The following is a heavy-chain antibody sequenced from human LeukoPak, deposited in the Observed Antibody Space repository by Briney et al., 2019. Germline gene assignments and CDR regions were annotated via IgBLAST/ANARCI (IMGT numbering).Heavy chain of an antibody. V-gene: IGHV3-64*01. CDR1: GFTFSTYA. Sequence: GGSLRLXCAASGFTFSTYAMHWVRQAPGKGLEYVSVISSNGGSTYYANSVEGRFTISRDNSKYTLYLQMGSLRAEDMAVYYCARVMPPYCSGGSCHSDYWGQGTVVTVSS. D-gene: IGHD2-15*01. J-gene: IGHJ4*02. CDR3: ARVMPPYCSGGSCHSDY. CDR2: ISSNGGST.